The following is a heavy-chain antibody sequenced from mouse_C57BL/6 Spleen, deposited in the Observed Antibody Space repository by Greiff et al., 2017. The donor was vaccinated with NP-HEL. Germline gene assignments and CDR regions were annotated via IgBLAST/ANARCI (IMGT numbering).Heavy chain of an antibody. V-gene: IGHV1-76*01. CDR3: ARSGQLRYFDY. CDR1: GYTFTDYY. J-gene: IGHJ2*01. D-gene: IGHD6-1*01. Sequence: QVQLQQSGAELVRPGASVKLSCKASGYTFTDYYINWVKQRPGQGLEWIARIYPGSGNTYYNEKFKGKATLTAEKSSSTAYMQLSSLTSEDSAVYFCARSGQLRYFDYWGQGTTLTVAS. CDR2: IYPGSGNT.